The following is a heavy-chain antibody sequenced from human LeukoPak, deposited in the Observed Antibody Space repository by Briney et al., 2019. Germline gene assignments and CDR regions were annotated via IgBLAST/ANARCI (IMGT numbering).Heavy chain of an antibody. CDR3: ARRTGYYDYYYYYYYMDV. D-gene: IGHD3/OR15-3a*01. CDR2: IKQDGSEK. J-gene: IGHJ6*03. Sequence: PGGSLRLSXAASGFTFSSYWMSWVRQAPGKGLEWVANIKQDGSEKNYVDSVKGRFTISRDNAKNSLYLQMNSLRAEDTAVYYCARRTGYYDYYYYYYYMDVWGKGTTVTVSS. V-gene: IGHV3-7*01. CDR1: GFTFSSYW.